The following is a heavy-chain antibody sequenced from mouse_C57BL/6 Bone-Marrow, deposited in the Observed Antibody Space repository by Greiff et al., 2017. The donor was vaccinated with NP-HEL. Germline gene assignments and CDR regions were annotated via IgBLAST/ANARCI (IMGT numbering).Heavy chain of an antibody. CDR1: GYTFTDYY. V-gene: IGHV1-19*01. D-gene: IGHD1-1*01. CDR3: ARRIYYGSSYLGYFDV. J-gene: IGHJ1*03. CDR2: INPYNGGT. Sequence: EVKLVESGPVLVKPGASVKMSCKASGYTFTDYYMNWVKQSHGTSLEWIGVINPYNGGTSYNQKFKGKATLTVDKSSSTAYMELNSLTSEDSAVYYCARRIYYGSSYLGYFDVWGTGTTVTVSS.